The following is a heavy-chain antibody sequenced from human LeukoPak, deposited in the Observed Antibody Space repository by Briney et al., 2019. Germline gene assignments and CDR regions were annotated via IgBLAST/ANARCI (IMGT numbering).Heavy chain of an antibody. V-gene: IGHV3-30-3*01. Sequence: GGSLRLSCAASGFTFSSYAIHWVRQAPGKGLEWVAVISYDGSNKYYADSVKGRFTISRDNSKNTLYLQMNSLRAEDTAVYYCARDLEYYYYGMDVWGQGTTVTVSS. J-gene: IGHJ6*02. CDR2: ISYDGSNK. CDR1: GFTFSSYA. CDR3: ARDLEYYYYGMDV.